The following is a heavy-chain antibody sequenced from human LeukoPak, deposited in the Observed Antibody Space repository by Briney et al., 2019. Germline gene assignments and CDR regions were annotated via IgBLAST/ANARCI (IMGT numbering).Heavy chain of an antibody. J-gene: IGHJ5*02. CDR2: INSDGSDI. Sequence: PGGSLRLSCAASGFIFSNYYMHWVRQPPGKGLVWVSHINSDGSDINYADSVKGRFTISRDNAKNTLYLQMNSLRVEDTALYYCARGLNSGSQRGPYNWFDPWGQGTLVTVSS. CDR3: ARGLNSGSQRGPYNWFDP. D-gene: IGHD1-26*01. CDR1: GFIFSNYY. V-gene: IGHV3-74*01.